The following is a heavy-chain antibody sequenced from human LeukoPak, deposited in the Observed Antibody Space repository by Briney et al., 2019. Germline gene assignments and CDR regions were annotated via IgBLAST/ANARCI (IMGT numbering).Heavy chain of an antibody. V-gene: IGHV1-2*02. CDR1: GYTFTGYY. CDR3: ARVLRGIAAAGTRWFDP. Sequence: GASVKVSCXASGYTFTGYYTHWVRQAPGQGLEWMGWINPNSGGTNYAQKFQGRVTMTRDTSISTAYMELSRLRSDDTAVYYCARVLRGIAAAGTRWFDPWGQGTLVTVSS. J-gene: IGHJ5*02. D-gene: IGHD6-13*01. CDR2: INPNSGGT.